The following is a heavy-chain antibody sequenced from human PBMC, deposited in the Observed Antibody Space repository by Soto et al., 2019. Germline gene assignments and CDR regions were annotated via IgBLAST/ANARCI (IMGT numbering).Heavy chain of an antibody. J-gene: IGHJ6*02. CDR3: ARSQGRSSSLDIYYYYYYGMDV. V-gene: IGHV1-69*01. D-gene: IGHD3-3*02. CDR2: IIPIFGTA. Sequence: QVQLVQSGAEVKKPGSSVKASCKAPRGTFSSYAISWVRQAPGQGLEWMGGIIPIFGTAKYAQKFQGRVTITADESTSTGYMELSSLRSEDTAVYYCARSQGRSSSLDIYYYYYYGMDVWGQGTTVTVSS. CDR1: RGTFSSYA.